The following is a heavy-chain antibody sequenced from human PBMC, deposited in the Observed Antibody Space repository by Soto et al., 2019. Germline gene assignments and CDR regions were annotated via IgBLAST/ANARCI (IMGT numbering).Heavy chain of an antibody. CDR3: ARRIRYSSGWDFDY. CDR1: GDTFISYA. Sequence: QVQLVQSGAEVKKPGSSVRVSCKASGDTFISYAFSWVRQAPGQGLEWMGAIIPMFGTPNYAQKFQDRVTIAADRSTSTAYMDLRSLRSEDTAVYYCARRIRYSSGWDFDYWGQGTLVTVSS. V-gene: IGHV1-69*06. J-gene: IGHJ4*02. CDR2: IIPMFGTP. D-gene: IGHD6-19*01.